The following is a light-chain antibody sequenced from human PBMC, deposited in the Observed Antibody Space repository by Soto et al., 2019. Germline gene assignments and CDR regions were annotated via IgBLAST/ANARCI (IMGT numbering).Light chain of an antibody. CDR1: GSNIGAGYD. CDR3: QSYDDGLSGVV. CDR2: GNS. J-gene: IGLJ3*02. Sequence: QSVLTQPPSVSAAPGQRVTISCSGSGSNIGAGYDVHWYQQLPGTAPKLLIYGNSNRPSGVPDRFSGSKSGTSASLAITGLQAEDEADYYCQSYDDGLSGVVFGGGTKLTVL. V-gene: IGLV1-40*01.